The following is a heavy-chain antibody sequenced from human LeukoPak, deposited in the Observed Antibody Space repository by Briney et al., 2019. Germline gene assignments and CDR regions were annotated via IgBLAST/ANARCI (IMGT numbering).Heavy chain of an antibody. D-gene: IGHD3-16*02. Sequence: SETLSLTCAVSGGSISSGGYSWSWIRQPPGEGLEWIGYNYHSGSTYYNPSLKSRVTISVDRSKNQFSLKLSSVTAADTAVYYCAREGGGDPDYWGQGTLVTVSS. V-gene: IGHV4-30-2*01. CDR1: GGSISSGGYS. J-gene: IGHJ4*02. CDR2: NYHSGST. CDR3: AREGGGDPDY.